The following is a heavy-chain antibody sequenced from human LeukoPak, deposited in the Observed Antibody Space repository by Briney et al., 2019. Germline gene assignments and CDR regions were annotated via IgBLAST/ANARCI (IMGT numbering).Heavy chain of an antibody. J-gene: IGHJ4*02. CDR1: GGSISSGGYY. V-gene: IGHV4-30-2*01. CDR3: ARDGTTGFDY. CDR2: IYHSGST. D-gene: IGHD1-7*01. Sequence: PSETLSLTCTVSGGSISSGGYYWSWIRQPPGKGLEWIGYIYHSGSTYYNPSLKSRVTISVDRSKNQFSLKLSAVTAADTAVYYCARDGTTGFDYWGQGTLVTVSS.